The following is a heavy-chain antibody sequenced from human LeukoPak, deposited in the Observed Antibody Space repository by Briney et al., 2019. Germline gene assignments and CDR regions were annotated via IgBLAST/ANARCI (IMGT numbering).Heavy chain of an antibody. CDR1: NFAFSSYS. J-gene: IGHJ3*02. CDR3: ARGIAAAHDAFDI. Sequence: GGSLRLSCAASNFAFSSYSMHWVRQAPGKGLEWVAVISYDESNIYYAASVKGRFSISRDNSKNTLFLQMNSLRAEDTAVYYCARGIAAAHDAFDIWGQGTMVTVSS. CDR2: ISYDESNI. V-gene: IGHV3-30*04. D-gene: IGHD6-13*01.